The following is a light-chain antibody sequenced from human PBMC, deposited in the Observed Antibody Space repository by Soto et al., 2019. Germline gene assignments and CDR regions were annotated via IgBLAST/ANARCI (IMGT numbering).Light chain of an antibody. CDR2: EAS. Sequence: DIQMTQSPSTLSACVGDTVTVPCRASQSVSGWLAWYQQKKGKAPKILIYEASNLPSGVPSRFRGSGSGTEFALTISGLQPDDFSSYYCQQFNSSPITFGQGTRLEIK. CDR1: QSVSGW. CDR3: QQFNSSPIT. J-gene: IGKJ5*01. V-gene: IGKV1-5*01.